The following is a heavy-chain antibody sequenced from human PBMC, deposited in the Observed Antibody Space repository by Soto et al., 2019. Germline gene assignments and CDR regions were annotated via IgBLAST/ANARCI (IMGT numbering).Heavy chain of an antibody. D-gene: IGHD3-3*01. CDR1: GGSISSYY. CDR3: ARDELRFLEWLGYGMDV. Sequence: SETLSLTCTVSGGSISSYYWSWIRQPPGKGLEWIGYIYYSGSTNYNPSLKSRVTISVDTSKNQFSLKLSSVTAADTAAYYCARDELRFLEWLGYGMDVWGQGTTVTVSS. J-gene: IGHJ6*02. CDR2: IYYSGST. V-gene: IGHV4-59*01.